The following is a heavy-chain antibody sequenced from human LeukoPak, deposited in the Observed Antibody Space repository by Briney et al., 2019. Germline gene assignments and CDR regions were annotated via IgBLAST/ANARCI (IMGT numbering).Heavy chain of an antibody. CDR2: IKQDGGAR. J-gene: IGHJ4*02. CDR1: GFTFSTYW. Sequence: GGSLRLSCAASGFTFSTYWMSWVRLAPGKGLEWVANIKQDGGARYYVDSVKGRFTISRDNAKNSLYLQMNSLRAEDTAVYYRARDVNRDFDYWGQGTLVIVSS. CDR3: ARDVNRDFDY. D-gene: IGHD2/OR15-2a*01. V-gene: IGHV3-7*01.